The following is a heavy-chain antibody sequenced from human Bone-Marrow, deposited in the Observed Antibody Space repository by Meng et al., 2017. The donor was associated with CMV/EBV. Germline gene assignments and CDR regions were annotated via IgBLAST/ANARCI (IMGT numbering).Heavy chain of an antibody. CDR2: IHHSGNS. CDR1: ADSISSSNW. V-gene: IGHV4-4*02. J-gene: IGHJ4*02. D-gene: IGHD2-2*01. CDR3: ARVYCSSSSCFYFDC. Sequence: SETLSLTCAVSADSISSSNWWTWVRQPPGKGLEWIGEIHHSGNSHYNPSLKSRVTISVDKSKNQFSLRLSSVTAADTALYYCARVYCSSSSCFYFDCLGQGTLVTFSS.